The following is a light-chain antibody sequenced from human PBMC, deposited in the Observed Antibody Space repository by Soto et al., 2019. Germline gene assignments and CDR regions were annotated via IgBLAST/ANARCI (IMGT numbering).Light chain of an antibody. CDR3: QQYGSSIT. J-gene: IGKJ5*01. Sequence: DIQMTQSPSSVSASVGDRVTITCRASQGITNYLAWYQRKPGKAPRLLIYGASSRATGIPDRFSGSGSGTDFTLTISRLGPEDFAVYYCQQYGSSITFGQGTRLEIK. CDR1: QGITNY. V-gene: IGKV1-NL1*01. CDR2: GAS.